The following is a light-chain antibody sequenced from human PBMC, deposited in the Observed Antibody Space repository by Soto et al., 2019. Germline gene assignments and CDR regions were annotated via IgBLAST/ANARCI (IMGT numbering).Light chain of an antibody. CDR3: SSYSSTDTLV. CDR1: SSDVGDYPY. Sequence: QSALTQPASVSGSPGQSITISCTGTSSDVGDYPYVSWYQQHPGKVPKLIIYEVTNRPSGVSGRFSGSKSENTASLTISGLQAEDEADYYYSSYSSTDTLVFGSGTKLTVL. J-gene: IGLJ1*01. CDR2: EVT. V-gene: IGLV2-14*01.